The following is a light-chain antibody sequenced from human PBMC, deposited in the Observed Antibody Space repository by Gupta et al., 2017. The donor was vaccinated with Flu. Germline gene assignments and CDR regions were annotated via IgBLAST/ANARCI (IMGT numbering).Light chain of an antibody. V-gene: IGLV1-47*01. CDR2: KNS. CDR1: SSNIGSNY. J-gene: IGLJ1*01. Sequence: QSVLTQPPSASGTPGQRVTISCSGSSSNIGSNYVYWYQQLPGTAPKLLIYKNSQRPSGVPDRFSASKSGTSASLAISGLRSEDETDYYCAAWDDSLSGQIFGTGTKVTV. CDR3: AAWDDSLSGQI.